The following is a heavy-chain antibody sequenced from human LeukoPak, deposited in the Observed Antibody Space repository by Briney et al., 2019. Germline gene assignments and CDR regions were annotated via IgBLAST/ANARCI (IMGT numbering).Heavy chain of an antibody. CDR2: FSVSDETT. CDR3: AKFAQRYCSGGSCHPFDY. J-gene: IGHJ4*02. D-gene: IGHD2-15*01. Sequence: PGRSLRLSCAASGFTFDDYAMHWVRQAPGKGLEWVSGFSVSDETTYYADSVKGRFTISRDNSKNTLHLQMNSLRAEDTAAYYCAKFAQRYCSGGSCHPFDYWGQGTLVTVSS. V-gene: IGHV3-23*01. CDR1: GFTFDDYA.